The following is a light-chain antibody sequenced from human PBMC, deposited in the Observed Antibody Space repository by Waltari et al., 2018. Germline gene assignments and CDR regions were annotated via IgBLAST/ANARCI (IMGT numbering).Light chain of an antibody. Sequence: QSALTQPASVSGSPGQSITISCTGTSSDVGYYNYVSWYQQHPGKAPKLMIYDVSKRPSGVSNRFSGSKSGNTASLTISGLQAEDEADYYCSSYTTSTTLGFGGGTKLTVL. CDR2: DVS. V-gene: IGLV2-14*01. CDR1: SSDVGYYNY. CDR3: SSYTTSTTLG. J-gene: IGLJ3*02.